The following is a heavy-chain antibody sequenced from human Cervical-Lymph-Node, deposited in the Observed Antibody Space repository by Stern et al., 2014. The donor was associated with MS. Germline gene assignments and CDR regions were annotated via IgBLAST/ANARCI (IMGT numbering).Heavy chain of an antibody. CDR2: IWDGGSNK. CDR3: ARRARGTSPYYYGMDV. V-gene: IGHV3-33*01. Sequence: VQLVESVGGVVQPGRSLRLYCAASGFTFSSYGMHWVRQATGKGLEWVAVIWDGGSNKYYSDSVKGRFTISRDNSKNTLYLQMNSLRAEDTAVYYCARRARGTSPYYYGMDVWGQGTTVTVSS. CDR1: GFTFSSYG. J-gene: IGHJ6*02. D-gene: IGHD2-2*01.